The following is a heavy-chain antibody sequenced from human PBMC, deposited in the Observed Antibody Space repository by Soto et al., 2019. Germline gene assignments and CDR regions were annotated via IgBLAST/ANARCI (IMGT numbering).Heavy chain of an antibody. CDR1: GFTFSSYE. CDR2: ISSSGSTI. V-gene: IGHV3-48*03. D-gene: IGHD3-16*01. J-gene: IGHJ4*02. CDR3: AAHRAAGGWGEYSFDY. Sequence: EVQLVESGGGLVQPGGSLRLSCAASGFTFSSYEMNWVRQAPRKGLEWVSYISSSGSTIYYADSVKGRFTISRDNAKNSLYLQLNSLRDDDTSVYYCAAHRAAGGWGEYSFDYWGQGTLVTVSS.